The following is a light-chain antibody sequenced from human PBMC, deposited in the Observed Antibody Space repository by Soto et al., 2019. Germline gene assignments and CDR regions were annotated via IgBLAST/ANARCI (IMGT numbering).Light chain of an antibody. CDR2: EVS. CDR3: STYAGSNIY. CDR1: SSDVGGYNY. Sequence: QSVLTQPPSASGSPGQSVTISCTGTSSDVGGYNYVSWYQQHPGKAPKLMIYEVSKRPSGAPDRFSGSKSGNTASLIVSGLQAEDEADYYCSTYAGSNIYFGTGTKVSVL. V-gene: IGLV2-8*01. J-gene: IGLJ1*01.